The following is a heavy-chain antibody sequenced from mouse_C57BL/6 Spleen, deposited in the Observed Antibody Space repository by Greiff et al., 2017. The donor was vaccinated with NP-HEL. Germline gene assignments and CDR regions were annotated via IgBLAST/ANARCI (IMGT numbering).Heavy chain of an antibody. CDR1: GFTFSDYY. J-gene: IGHJ1*03. D-gene: IGHD2-4*01. CDR3: ARWDYDYPYWYFDV. V-gene: IGHV5-16*01. Sequence: EVKLMESEGGLVQPGSSMKLSCTASGFTFSDYYMAWVRQVPEKGLEWVANINYDGSSTCYLDSLKSRFIISRDNAKNILYLQMSSLKSEDTATYYCARWDYDYPYWYFDVWGTGTTVTVSS. CDR2: INYDGSST.